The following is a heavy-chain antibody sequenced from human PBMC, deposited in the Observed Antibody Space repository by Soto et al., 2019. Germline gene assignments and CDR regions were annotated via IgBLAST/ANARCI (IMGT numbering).Heavy chain of an antibody. Sequence: EVELVESGGGLVQPGRSLRLSCAASGFTFDDYAMHWVRQAPGKGLEWVSSITWDSGRIGYADSVKGRFTISRDNSKNSLYLQMNNLRAEDTAFYYCAKDRSGDYIWGSYRYTPPYLDYWGQGTLVTVSS. CDR2: ITWDSGRI. J-gene: IGHJ4*02. CDR1: GFTFDDYA. CDR3: AKDRSGDYIWGSYRYTPPYLDY. V-gene: IGHV3-9*01. D-gene: IGHD3-16*02.